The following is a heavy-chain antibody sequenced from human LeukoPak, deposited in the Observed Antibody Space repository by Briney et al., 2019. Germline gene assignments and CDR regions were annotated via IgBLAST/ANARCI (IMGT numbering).Heavy chain of an antibody. Sequence: KASETLSLTCTVSGGSIGSSRYYWVCNRPPPGQGLEWVMSSYYSSTTYSNPSMNSRTITSVNTNKNHFLLKISSMTAADTAVYYCARCGYASGWFFGLDCDYWGQGTLVTVSS. J-gene: IGHJ4*02. CDR2: SYYSSTT. V-gene: IGHV4-39*02. D-gene: IGHD6-19*01. CDR3: ARCGYASGWFFGLDCDY. CDR1: GGSIGSSRYY.